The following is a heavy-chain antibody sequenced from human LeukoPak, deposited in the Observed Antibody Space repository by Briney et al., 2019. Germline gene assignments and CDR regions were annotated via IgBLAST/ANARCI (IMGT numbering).Heavy chain of an antibody. V-gene: IGHV3-48*04. J-gene: IGHJ5*02. CDR1: EFTFSSYS. CDR3: ERDVIYHGGDWFEP. Sequence: GGSLRLSCAASEFTFSSYSMSWVRQAPGKGLEWVSYISSTASSIYYADSVKGRFTISRDNAKNSLYLQLNSLRADDRDVYYCERDVIYHGGDWFEPWGQGTLVNVSS. D-gene: IGHD1-14*01. CDR2: ISSTASSI.